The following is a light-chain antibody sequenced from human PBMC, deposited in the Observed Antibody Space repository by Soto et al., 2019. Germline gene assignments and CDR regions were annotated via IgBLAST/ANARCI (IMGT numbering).Light chain of an antibody. Sequence: EIILTQSPDTLSLSPGERTTLSCRASQTVSSNYLAWCQQRPGQAPRLLIYVASTRAAGTPDRFSGCGSGTDFTLTITRLEPEGSAVYFCQQYTGPPTSFGQGTRLEIK. CDR2: VAS. J-gene: IGKJ5*01. CDR3: QQYTGPPTS. V-gene: IGKV3-20*01. CDR1: QTVSSNY.